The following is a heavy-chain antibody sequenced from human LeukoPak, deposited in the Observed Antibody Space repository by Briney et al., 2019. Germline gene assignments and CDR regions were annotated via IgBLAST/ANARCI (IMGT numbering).Heavy chain of an antibody. V-gene: IGHV4-30-4*01. D-gene: IGHD3-10*01. J-gene: IGHJ5*02. CDR3: ARVLYYGSGSYSNWFDP. CDR2: IYYSGST. Sequence: SETLSLTCTVSGGSISSGDYYWSWIRQPPGKGLEWIEYIYYSGSTYYNPSLKSRVTISVDTSKNQFSLKLSSVTAADTAVYYCARVLYYGSGSYSNWFDPWGQGTLVTVSS. CDR1: GGSISSGDYY.